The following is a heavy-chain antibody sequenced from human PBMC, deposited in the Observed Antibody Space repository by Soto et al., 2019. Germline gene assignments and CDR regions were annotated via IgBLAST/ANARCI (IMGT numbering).Heavy chain of an antibody. V-gene: IGHV3-21*01. J-gene: IGHJ6*02. CDR2: ISSSSSYI. CDR1: GFTFSSYS. CDR3: ASGYCSSTSCNYYYYYGMDV. D-gene: IGHD2-2*01. Sequence: EVQLVESGGGLVKPGGSLRLSCAASGFTFSSYSMNWVRQAPGKGLEWVSSISSSSSYIYYADSVKGRFTISRDNAKNSLYLQMNSLIAEDTAVYYCASGYCSSTSCNYYYYYGMDVWGQGTTVTVSS.